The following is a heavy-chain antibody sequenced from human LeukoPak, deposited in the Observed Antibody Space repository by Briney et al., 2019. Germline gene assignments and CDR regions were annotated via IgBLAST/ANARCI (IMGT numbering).Heavy chain of an antibody. D-gene: IGHD3-16*01. Sequence: PGGSLRLSCAASGFTFSSYAMSWVRQAPGKGLEWVSAISGSGGSTYHADSVKGRFTISRDNSKNTLYLQMNSLRAEDTAVYYCAKDGLGGSYFDYWGQGTLVTVSS. CDR2: ISGSGGST. V-gene: IGHV3-23*01. CDR3: AKDGLGGSYFDY. CDR1: GFTFSSYA. J-gene: IGHJ4*02.